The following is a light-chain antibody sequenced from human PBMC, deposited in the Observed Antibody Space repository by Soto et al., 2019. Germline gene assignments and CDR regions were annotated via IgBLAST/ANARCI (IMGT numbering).Light chain of an antibody. CDR1: QSLANSF. CDR2: DTS. Sequence: IVLTQSPGTLSLSPGEGATLSCRASQSLANSFIAWYQQKPGQAPRLLIYDTSSRASGIPDRFSGSGSGTDFTLTISRLETEDFAVFYCQQYGTSEIIFGQGTR. CDR3: QQYGTSEII. J-gene: IGKJ5*01. V-gene: IGKV3-20*01.